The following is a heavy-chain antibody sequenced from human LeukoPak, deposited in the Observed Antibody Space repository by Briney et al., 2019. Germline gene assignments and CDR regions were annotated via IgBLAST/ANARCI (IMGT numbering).Heavy chain of an antibody. V-gene: IGHV4-59*01. CDR1: GGSISSYY. J-gene: IGHJ3*02. CDR3: AREKYYYDSSGYYGRDAFDI. D-gene: IGHD3-22*01. CDR2: IYYSGST. Sequence: PSETLSLTCTVSGGSISSYYWSWIRQPPGKGLEWIGYIYYSGSTNYNPSLKSRVTISVDTSKNQFSLKLSSVTAADTAVYYCAREKYYYDSSGYYGRDAFDIWGQGTMVTVSS.